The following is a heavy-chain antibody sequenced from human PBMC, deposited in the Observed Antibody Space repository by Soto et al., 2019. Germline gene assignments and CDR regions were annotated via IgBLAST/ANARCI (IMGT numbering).Heavy chain of an antibody. D-gene: IGHD6-13*01. CDR3: AKDRAGIGAAGAYYYYGMDV. Sequence: QLQLVPSGGGVVQPGRSLRLSCAASGFTFSNYGMHWVRQAPGKGLEWVVVISYDGSKKYYAESVKGRFTISRDNSKNTVYLQMNSLRAEDTAVYYCAKDRAGIGAAGAYYYYGMDVWGQGTTVTVSS. J-gene: IGHJ6*02. CDR1: GFTFSNYG. CDR2: ISYDGSKK. V-gene: IGHV3-30*18.